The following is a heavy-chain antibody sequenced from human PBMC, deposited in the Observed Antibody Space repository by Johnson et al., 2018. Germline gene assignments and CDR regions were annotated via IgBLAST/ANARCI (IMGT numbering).Heavy chain of an antibody. Sequence: VESGGSLRLSCAASGFIFSNHAMSWVRQAPGKGLEWVAAISGGGDNTPYAESVKGRFTISRDNSNNTLYLQVSSLRAEDTAIFYCAREFRGGWRYYFGMDFWGQGTTVTVSS. CDR2: ISGGGDNT. D-gene: IGHD6-19*01. V-gene: IGHV3-23*01. CDR1: GFIFSNHA. CDR3: AREFRGGWRYYFGMDF. J-gene: IGHJ6*02.